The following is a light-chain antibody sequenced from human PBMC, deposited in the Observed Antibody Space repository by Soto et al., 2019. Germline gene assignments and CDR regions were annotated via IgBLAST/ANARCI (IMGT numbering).Light chain of an antibody. CDR1: QGISSY. V-gene: IGKV1-9*01. CDR2: AAS. J-gene: IGKJ4*01. Sequence: DIQLTQSPSFLSASVGDRVTITCRASQGISSYLAWYQQKPGKAPKLLIYAASTLQSGVPSSFSGSGSGTEFTLTISILQPEDFATYYCQQLNSYPLTFGGGTPVEIK. CDR3: QQLNSYPLT.